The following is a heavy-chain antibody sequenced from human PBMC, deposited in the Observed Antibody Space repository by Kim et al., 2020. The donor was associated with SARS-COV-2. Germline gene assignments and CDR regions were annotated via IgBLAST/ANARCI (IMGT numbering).Heavy chain of an antibody. CDR1: GGSVSSGSYY. CDR2: SYYSGST. CDR3: ARAVPGYGDYVHYYYGMDV. J-gene: IGHJ6*02. V-gene: IGHV4-61*01. D-gene: IGHD4-17*01. Sequence: SETLSLTCTVSGGSVSSGSYYWSWIRQPPGKGLEWIGYSYYSGSTNYNPSLKSRVTISVDTSKNQFSLKLSYVTAADTAVYYCARAVPGYGDYVHYYYGMDVWGQGTTVTVSS.